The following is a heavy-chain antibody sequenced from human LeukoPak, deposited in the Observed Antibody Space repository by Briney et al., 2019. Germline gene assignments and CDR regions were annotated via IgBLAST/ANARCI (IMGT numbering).Heavy chain of an antibody. Sequence: PSETLSLTCAVYGGSFSGYYWSWLRQPPGKGLEWLGEINHSGSTNYNPSLKSRVTISVDTSKNQFSLKLSSVTAADTAVYYCARGQRYSSSWYGTLGYWGQGTLVTVSS. J-gene: IGHJ4*02. CDR1: GGSFSGYY. CDR2: INHSGST. D-gene: IGHD6-13*01. CDR3: ARGQRYSSSWYGTLGY. V-gene: IGHV4-34*01.